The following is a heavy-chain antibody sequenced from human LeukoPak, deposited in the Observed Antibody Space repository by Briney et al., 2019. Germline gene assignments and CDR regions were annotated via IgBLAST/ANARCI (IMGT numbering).Heavy chain of an antibody. J-gene: IGHJ4*02. D-gene: IGHD2-21*02. CDR1: GSSFSNYW. V-gene: IGHV5-51*01. CDR2: IYPGDYET. CDR3: AIPPGYCGNDCSFDH. Sequence: GESLKISCEGSGSSFSNYWIGWVRQLPGKGLEWMGIIYPGDYETIYSPSFQGLVTISVDKSISTAYLQWSSLKASDTAMYYCAIPPGYCGNDCSFDHWGQGTLVTVSS.